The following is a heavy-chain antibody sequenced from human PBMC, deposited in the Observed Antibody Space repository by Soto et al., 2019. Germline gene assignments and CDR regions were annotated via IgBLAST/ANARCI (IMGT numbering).Heavy chain of an antibody. D-gene: IGHD6-13*01. Sequence: EVHLLESGGVLVQPGESLRLSCETSGFTFSNCVMTWVRQAPGKGLEWVSVITKTGDTDYADSVKGRFTISRDNSKNTVYLQMNSLSAEDTAVYYCAKGLLNGRWYAADWGQGTLVTFSS. J-gene: IGHJ4*02. CDR3: AKGLLNGRWYAAD. V-gene: IGHV3-23*01. CDR1: GFTFSNCV. CDR2: ITKTGDT.